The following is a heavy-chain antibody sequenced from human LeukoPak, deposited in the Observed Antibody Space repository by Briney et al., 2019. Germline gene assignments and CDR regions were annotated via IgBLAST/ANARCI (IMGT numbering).Heavy chain of an antibody. Sequence: SETLSLTCAVSGYSISSGYYWGWIRQPPGKGLEWIGSIYRSGSTYSNPSLNSRVTISVDTSKNQFSLNLTSVTAADTAVYYCARGGSYHHDAFDIWGQGTMVTVSS. CDR3: ARGGSYHHDAFDI. CDR1: GYSISSGYY. D-gene: IGHD1-26*01. CDR2: IYRSGST. J-gene: IGHJ3*02. V-gene: IGHV4-38-2*01.